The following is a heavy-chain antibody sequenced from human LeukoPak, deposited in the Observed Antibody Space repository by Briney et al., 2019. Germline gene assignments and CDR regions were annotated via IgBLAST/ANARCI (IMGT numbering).Heavy chain of an antibody. CDR2: INHSGST. CDR3: ARGRRRFYDFWSGYYRDYGMDV. Sequence: PSETLSLTCTVSGGSVSSGSYYWSWIRQPPGKGLEWIGEINHSGSTNYNPSLKSRVTISVDTSKNQFSLKLSSVTAADTAVYYCARGRRRFYDFWSGYYRDYGMDVWGQGTTVTVSS. J-gene: IGHJ6*02. V-gene: IGHV4-39*07. CDR1: GGSVSSGSYY. D-gene: IGHD3-3*01.